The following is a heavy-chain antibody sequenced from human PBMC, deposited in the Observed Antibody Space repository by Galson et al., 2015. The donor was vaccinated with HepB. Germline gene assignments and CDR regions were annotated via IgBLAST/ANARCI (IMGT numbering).Heavy chain of an antibody. D-gene: IGHD6-13*01. CDR3: AKDLRSSSWYYYYYGMDV. V-gene: IGHV3-30*18. CDR2: ISYDGSNK. J-gene: IGHJ6*02. CDR1: GFTFSSYG. Sequence: SLRLSCAASGFTFSSYGMHWVRQAPGKGLEWVAVISYDGSNKYYADSVKGRFTISRDNSKNTLYLQMNSLRAEDTAVYYCAKDLRSSSWYYYYYGMDVWGQGTTVTVSS.